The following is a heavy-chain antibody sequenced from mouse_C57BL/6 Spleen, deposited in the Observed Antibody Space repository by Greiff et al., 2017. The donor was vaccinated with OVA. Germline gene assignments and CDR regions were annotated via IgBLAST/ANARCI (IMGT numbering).Heavy chain of an antibody. CDR2: IYPGDGDT. Sequence: QVHVKQSGAELVKPGASVKISCKASGYAFSSYWMNWVKQRPGKGLEWIGQIYPGDGDTNYNGKFKGKATLTADKSSSTAYMQLSSLTSEDSAVYFCARSITTVSRDVWGTGTTVTVSS. CDR3: ARSITTVSRDV. V-gene: IGHV1-80*01. J-gene: IGHJ1*03. D-gene: IGHD1-1*01. CDR1: GYAFSSYW.